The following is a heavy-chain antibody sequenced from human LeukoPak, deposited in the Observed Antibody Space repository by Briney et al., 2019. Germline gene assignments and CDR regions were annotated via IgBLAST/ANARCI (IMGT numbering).Heavy chain of an antibody. J-gene: IGHJ6*02. D-gene: IGHD3-3*01. CDR1: GFTFSSYW. CDR2: ISYDGSNK. CDR3: ARGPYYDFWSGYYRPLYYYYYGMDV. Sequence: GGSLRLSCAASGFTFSSYWMSWVRQAPGKGLEWVAVISYDGSNKYYADSVKGRFTISRDNSKNTLYLQMNSLRAEDTAVYYCARGPYYDFWSGYYRPLYYYYYGMDVWGQGTTVTVSS. V-gene: IGHV3-30*03.